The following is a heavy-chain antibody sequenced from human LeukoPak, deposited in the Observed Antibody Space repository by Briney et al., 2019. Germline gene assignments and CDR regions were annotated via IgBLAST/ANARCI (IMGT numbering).Heavy chain of an antibody. CDR3: RSIAVAGSRGIPFDY. J-gene: IGHJ4*02. Sequence: SETLALTCNVSGGSISNSDYYWAWIRRPPGKGLEWIGSVYHSGSTYYNPSLKSRVTISVDTSKNQFSLKLSSVTAADTAVYYCRSIAVAGSRGIPFDYWGQGTLVTVSS. V-gene: IGHV4-39*07. CDR2: VYHSGST. D-gene: IGHD6-19*01. CDR1: GGSISNSDYY.